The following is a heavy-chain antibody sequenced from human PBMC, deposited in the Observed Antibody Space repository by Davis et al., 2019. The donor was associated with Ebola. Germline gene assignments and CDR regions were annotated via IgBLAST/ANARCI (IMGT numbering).Heavy chain of an antibody. V-gene: IGHV4-39*07. Sequence: PSETLSLTCTVSGGSISSSSYYWGWIRQPPGKGLEWIGSIYYSGSTYYNPSLKSRVTISVDTSKNQFSLKLSSVTAADTAVYYCAGGPRGYYDYYMDVWGKGTAVTVSS. CDR2: IYYSGST. CDR1: GGSISSSSYY. CDR3: AGGPRGYYDYYMDV. J-gene: IGHJ6*03. D-gene: IGHD3-10*01.